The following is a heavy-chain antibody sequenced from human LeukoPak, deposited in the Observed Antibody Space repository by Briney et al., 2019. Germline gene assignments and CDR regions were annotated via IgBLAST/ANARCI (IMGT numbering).Heavy chain of an antibody. J-gene: IGHJ6*03. Sequence: SETLSLTCTVSGGSISSYYWSWIRPPAGKGLEWIGRIYTSGSTNYNPSLKSRVTMSVDTSKNQFSLKLSSVTAADTAVYYCARDSGILTGYYYYYMDVWGKGTTVTVSS. V-gene: IGHV4-4*07. CDR3: ARDSGILTGYYYYYMDV. CDR2: IYTSGST. D-gene: IGHD3-9*01. CDR1: GGSISSYY.